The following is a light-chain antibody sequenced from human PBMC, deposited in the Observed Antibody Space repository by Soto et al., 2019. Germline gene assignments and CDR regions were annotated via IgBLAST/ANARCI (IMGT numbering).Light chain of an antibody. Sequence: EIVMTQSPATLSWAPLEIANLSCMASQSVSGYVAWYQQKPGQAPRLLIYGASSRATGIPDRFRASASGTDFTLTISRLEPEDFAVYFCQKYGGSPDITCGHGQRLALK. CDR2: GAS. CDR3: QKYGGSPDIT. V-gene: IGKV3-20*01. J-gene: IGKJ5*01. CDR1: QSVSGY.